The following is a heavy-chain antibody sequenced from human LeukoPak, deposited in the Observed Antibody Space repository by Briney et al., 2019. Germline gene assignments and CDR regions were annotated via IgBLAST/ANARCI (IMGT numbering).Heavy chain of an antibody. Sequence: SETLSLTCAVYGGSFSGYYWSRIRQPPGKGLEWIGEINHSGSTNYNPSLKSRVTISVDTSKNQFSLKLSSVTAADTAVYYCARGPFGYSSSWYGAWFDPWGQGTMVTVSS. J-gene: IGHJ3*01. V-gene: IGHV4-34*01. CDR1: GGSFSGYY. D-gene: IGHD6-13*01. CDR3: ARGPFGYSSSWYGAWFDP. CDR2: INHSGST.